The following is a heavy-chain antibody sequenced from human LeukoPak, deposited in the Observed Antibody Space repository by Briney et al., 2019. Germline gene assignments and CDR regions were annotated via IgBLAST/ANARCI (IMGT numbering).Heavy chain of an antibody. CDR3: ARERDIVVVPAAMEPDAFDI. J-gene: IGHJ3*02. D-gene: IGHD2-2*01. V-gene: IGHV1-46*01. CDR1: GYTFTSYD. CDR2: INPNGGST. Sequence: ASVKVSCKASGYTFTSYDINWVRQAPGQGLEWMGIINPNGGSTSYAQKFQGRVTMTRDTSTSTVYMELSSLRSEDTAVYYCARERDIVVVPAAMEPDAFDIWGQGTMVTVSS.